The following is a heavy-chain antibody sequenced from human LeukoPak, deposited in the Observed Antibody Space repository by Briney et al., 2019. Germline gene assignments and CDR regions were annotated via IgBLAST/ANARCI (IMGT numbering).Heavy chain of an antibody. Sequence: SETLSLTCTVSGASISSSTDYWGWIRQPPGKGLEWIGNIYYSGSTYYNPSLKSRVTISVDTSKNQSSLKLNSVTAADTAVYYCARFLGVFSGKRGGYYFDYWGQGTLVTVSS. CDR3: ARFLGVFSGKRGGYYFDY. V-gene: IGHV4-39*01. J-gene: IGHJ4*02. CDR2: IYYSGST. D-gene: IGHD5-12*01. CDR1: GASISSSTDY.